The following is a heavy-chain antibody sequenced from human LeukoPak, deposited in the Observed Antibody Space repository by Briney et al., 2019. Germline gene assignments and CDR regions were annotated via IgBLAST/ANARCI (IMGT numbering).Heavy chain of an antibody. CDR1: GFTFDDYA. J-gene: IGHJ4*02. CDR2: ISWNSGSI. V-gene: IGHV3-9*01. Sequence: SGFTFDDYAMHXVRQALGKGLEWVSGISWNSGSIGYADSVKGRFTISRDNARNSLYLQMNSLRAEDTALYYCAKAQNYDFWSGFFDYWGQGTLVTVSS. D-gene: IGHD3-3*01. CDR3: AKAQNYDFWSGFFDY.